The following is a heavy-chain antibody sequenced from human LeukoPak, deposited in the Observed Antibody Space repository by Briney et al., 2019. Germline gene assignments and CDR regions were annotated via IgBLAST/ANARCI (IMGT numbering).Heavy chain of an antibody. J-gene: IGHJ4*02. V-gene: IGHV3-20*04. Sequence: RPGGSLRLSCAASGFTFDDYGMSWVRQAPGKGLEWVSGINWNGGSTGHADSVKGRFTISRDNAKNSLYLQMNSLRAEDTALYYCASFGSNYDILTGDYWGQGTLVTVSS. CDR1: GFTFDDYG. CDR3: ASFGSNYDILTGDY. CDR2: INWNGGST. D-gene: IGHD3-9*01.